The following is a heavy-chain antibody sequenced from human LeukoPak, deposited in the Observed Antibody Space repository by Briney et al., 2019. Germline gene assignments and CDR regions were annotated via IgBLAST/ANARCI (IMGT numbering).Heavy chain of an antibody. Sequence: GGSLRLSCAASGFTFSSYWMSWVRQAPGKGLEWVANIKQDGSDKYYMDSVKGRFTISRDNAKSLLYLQMNSLRVEDTAVYYCAKALRKMTTVTTNYYYYYMDVWGKGTTVTVSS. J-gene: IGHJ6*03. V-gene: IGHV3-7*03. D-gene: IGHD4-11*01. CDR1: GFTFSSYW. CDR3: AKALRKMTTVTTNYYYYYMDV. CDR2: IKQDGSDK.